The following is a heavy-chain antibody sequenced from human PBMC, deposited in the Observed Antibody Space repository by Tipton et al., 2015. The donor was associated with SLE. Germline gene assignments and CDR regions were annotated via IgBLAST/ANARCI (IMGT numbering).Heavy chain of an antibody. Sequence: GSLRLSCAASGFTFSSYWMHWVRQAPGKGLVWVSAISGSGGSTYYADSVKGRFTISRDNSKNTLYLQMNSLRAEDTAVYYCAKVGRWELNYWYFDLWGRGTLVTVSS. CDR3: AKVGRWELNYWYFDL. J-gene: IGHJ2*01. D-gene: IGHD1-26*01. CDR1: GFTFSSYW. V-gene: IGHV3-23*01. CDR2: ISGSGGST.